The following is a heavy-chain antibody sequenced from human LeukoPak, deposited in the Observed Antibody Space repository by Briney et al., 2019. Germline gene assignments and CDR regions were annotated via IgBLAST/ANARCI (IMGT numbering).Heavy chain of an antibody. D-gene: IGHD3-3*01. J-gene: IGHJ4*02. V-gene: IGHV1-18*01. CDR1: GYTFTSYG. CDR3: ARDSPVRYDFWSGYAIDY. CDR2: ISAYNGNT. Sequence: ASVNVSCKASGYTFTSYGISWVRQAPGQGLEWMGWISAYNGNTNYAQKLQGRVTMTTDTSTSTAYMELRSLRSDDTAVYYCARDSPVRYDFWSGYAIDYWGQGTLVTVSS.